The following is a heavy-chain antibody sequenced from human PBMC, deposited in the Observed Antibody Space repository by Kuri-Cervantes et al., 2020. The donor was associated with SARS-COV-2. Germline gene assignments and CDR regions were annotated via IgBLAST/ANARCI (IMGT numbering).Heavy chain of an antibody. Sequence: SETLSLTCTVSGGSISSSGHYWGWIRQAPGKGLEWIGSIYYSGSTYYNPSLKSRVTISVDTWANQFSLKLNSVTAADTAVYYCASLGGGSGSAVASDYWGQGTLVTVSS. CDR3: ASLGGGSGSAVASDY. CDR2: IYYSGST. D-gene: IGHD3-10*01. J-gene: IGHJ4*02. V-gene: IGHV4-39*01. CDR1: GGSISSSGHY.